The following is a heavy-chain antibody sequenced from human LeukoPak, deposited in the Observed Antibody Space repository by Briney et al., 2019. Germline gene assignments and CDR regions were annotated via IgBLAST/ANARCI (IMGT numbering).Heavy chain of an antibody. Sequence: PGGSLRLSCAASGFTFSSYWMRWVRQAPGKGLEWVANIRQDGSEKYYVDSVKGRFTISRDNAKNSLYLQMNSLRAEDTAVYYCAREEFMVRGVIDYWGQGTLVTVSS. V-gene: IGHV3-7*01. CDR2: IRQDGSEK. CDR1: GFTFSSYW. J-gene: IGHJ4*02. D-gene: IGHD3-10*01. CDR3: AREEFMVRGVIDY.